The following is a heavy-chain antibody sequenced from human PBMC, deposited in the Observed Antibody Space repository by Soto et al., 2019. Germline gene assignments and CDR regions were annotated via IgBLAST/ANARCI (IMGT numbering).Heavy chain of an antibody. CDR3: AKDRYGMDV. J-gene: IGHJ6*02. Sequence: TGGSLRLSCAASGFTFSSYGMHSVRQAPGKGLEWVAVISYDGSNKYYADSVKGRFTISRDNSKNTLYLQMNSLRAEDTAVYYCAKDRYGMDVWGQGTTVTVSS. V-gene: IGHV3-30*18. CDR2: ISYDGSNK. CDR1: GFTFSSYG.